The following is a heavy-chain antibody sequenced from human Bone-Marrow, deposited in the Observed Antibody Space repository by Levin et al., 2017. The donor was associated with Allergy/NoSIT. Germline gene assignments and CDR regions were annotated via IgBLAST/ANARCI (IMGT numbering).Heavy chain of an antibody. CDR3: ARWRAYAGSGRPTPYDF. D-gene: IGHD3-10*01. CDR2: MSSNTGNI. J-gene: IGHJ4*02. CDR1: GYTFTDYD. Sequence: ASVKVSCKASGYTFTDYDINWVRQATGQGLEWMGWMSSNTGNIGVAQKFQGRVTMTRDTSTSTAYMDLSSLRSDDTAVYFCARWRAYAGSGRPTPYDFWGQGTLVTVST. V-gene: IGHV1-8*01.